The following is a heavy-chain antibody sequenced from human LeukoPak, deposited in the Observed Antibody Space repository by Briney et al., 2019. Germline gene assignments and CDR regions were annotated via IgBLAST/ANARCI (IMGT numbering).Heavy chain of an antibody. CDR2: ISSSSSYI. Sequence: GGSLRLSCAASGFTFSSYAMNWVRQAPGKGLEWVSSISSSSSYIYYADSLKGRFTISRDNAKNSLYLQMNSLTVEDTAVYYCARVTIFGVDDAFDIWGQGTMVTVSS. V-gene: IGHV3-21*01. CDR1: GFTFSSYA. J-gene: IGHJ3*02. CDR3: ARVTIFGVDDAFDI. D-gene: IGHD3-3*01.